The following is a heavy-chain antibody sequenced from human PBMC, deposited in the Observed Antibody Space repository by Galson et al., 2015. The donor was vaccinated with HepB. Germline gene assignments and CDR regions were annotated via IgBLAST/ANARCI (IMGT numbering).Heavy chain of an antibody. CDR1: GFSLSTSGVG. D-gene: IGHD2-21*01. CDR3: AHRGLGGGWPFHDDAFDV. CDR2: IYWDDDK. V-gene: IGHV2-5*02. Sequence: PALVKPTQTLTLTCSFSGFSLSTSGVGVGWIRQPPGKALVWLALIYWDDDKRYSPSLKSRLTITKDTSKNQVVLTMTNMDPVDTATYYCAHRGLGGGWPFHDDAFDVWGQGTMVTVSS. J-gene: IGHJ3*01.